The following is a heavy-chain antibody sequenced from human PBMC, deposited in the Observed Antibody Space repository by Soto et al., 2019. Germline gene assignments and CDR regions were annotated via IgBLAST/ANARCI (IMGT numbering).Heavy chain of an antibody. Sequence: SETLSLTSTVSGGSISSSSYYWGWIRQPPGKGLEWIGSIYYSGSTYYNPSLKSRVTISVDTSKNQFSLKLSSVTAADTAVYYCASSSSGGPGHYYYYGMDVWGQGTTVTVSS. CDR3: ASSSSGGPGHYYYYGMDV. J-gene: IGHJ6*02. V-gene: IGHV4-39*01. CDR2: IYYSGST. CDR1: GGSISSSSYY. D-gene: IGHD6-6*01.